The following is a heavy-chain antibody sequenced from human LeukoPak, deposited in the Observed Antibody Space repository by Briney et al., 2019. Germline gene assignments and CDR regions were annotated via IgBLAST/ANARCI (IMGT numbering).Heavy chain of an antibody. CDR3: AKDLYYYGSGSYDAFDI. CDR1: GFTFSSYG. J-gene: IGHJ3*02. CDR2: ISYDGSNK. D-gene: IGHD3-10*01. V-gene: IGHV3-30*18. Sequence: GRSLRLSCAASGFTFSSYGMHWVRQAPGKGLEWVAVISYDGSNKYYADSVKGRFTISRDNSKNTLYLQMNRLRAEDTAVYYCAKDLYYYGSGSYDAFDIWGQGTMVTVSS.